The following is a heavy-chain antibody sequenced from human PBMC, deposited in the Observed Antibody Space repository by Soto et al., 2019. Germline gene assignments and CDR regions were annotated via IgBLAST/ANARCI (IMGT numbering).Heavy chain of an antibody. D-gene: IGHD1-1*01. V-gene: IGHV3-48*02. J-gene: IGHJ4*02. CDR1: GFTFSGYS. CDR3: ARGRANYYFDF. CDR2: ISGGGVPV. Sequence: GGSLRLSCKASGFTFSGYSMDWVRQAPGKGLEWIAYISGGGVPVYYADSVKGRFTISRDNAKNSLYLQSNHLRDEDTAIYYCARGRANYYFDFWGQGALVTVSS.